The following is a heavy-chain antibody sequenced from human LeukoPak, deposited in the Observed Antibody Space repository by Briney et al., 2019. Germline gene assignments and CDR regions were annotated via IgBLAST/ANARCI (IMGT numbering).Heavy chain of an antibody. V-gene: IGHV4-59*01. CDR2: IYYSGST. J-gene: IGHJ5*02. D-gene: IGHD2-15*01. Sequence: PETLSLTCTVSGGSISNYYWNWIRQPPGKGLEWIGYIYYSGSTNYNPSLKSRVTISVDTSENQFSLKLSSVTAADTAVYYCARERYCSGGSCYSHWFDPWGQGTLVTVSS. CDR1: GGSISNYY. CDR3: ARERYCSGGSCYSHWFDP.